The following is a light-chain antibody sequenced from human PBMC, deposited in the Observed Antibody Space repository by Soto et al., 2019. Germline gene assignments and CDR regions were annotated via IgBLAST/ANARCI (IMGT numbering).Light chain of an antibody. CDR1: QSINNW. CDR2: AAS. V-gene: IGKV1-5*01. CDR3: QQYNTWT. J-gene: IGKJ1*01. Sequence: DIQMTQSPSTLSASVVDRVTITCRASQSINNWLAWYQQKPGKAPKVLIYAASTLETGVPSRFSGSGSGTEFTLTINSLQPDDFATYFCQQYNTWTFGQGTKVEIK.